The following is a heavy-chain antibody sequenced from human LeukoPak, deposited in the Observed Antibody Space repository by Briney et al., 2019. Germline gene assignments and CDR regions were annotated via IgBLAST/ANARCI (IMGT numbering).Heavy chain of an antibody. D-gene: IGHD5-12*01. Sequence: SETLSLTCSVSGGSIRSLGYSWGWIRQPPGKGLEWIASMYYTGTTYYNPSLKSRVTMSVHTSKNQFSLNLTSVTAADTAVFYCARSVSAYAGRGWFDPWGQGTLVTASS. CDR1: GGSIRSLGYS. J-gene: IGHJ5*02. V-gene: IGHV4-39*07. CDR2: MYYTGTT. CDR3: ARSVSAYAGRGWFDP.